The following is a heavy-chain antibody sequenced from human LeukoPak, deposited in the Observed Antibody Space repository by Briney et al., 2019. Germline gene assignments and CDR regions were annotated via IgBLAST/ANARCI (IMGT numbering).Heavy chain of an antibody. V-gene: IGHV3-23*01. CDR2: ISDSGGST. CDR3: ARRGVVIRVILVGFHKEAFYFDS. CDR1: GITLSNYG. Sequence: GGSLRLSCAVSGITLSNYGVSWVRQAPGKGLEWVAGISDSGGSTNYADSVKGRFTISRDNPKNTLYLQMNSLRAEDTAVYFCARRGVVIRVILVGFHKEAFYFDSWGQGALATVSS. D-gene: IGHD3-22*01. J-gene: IGHJ4*02.